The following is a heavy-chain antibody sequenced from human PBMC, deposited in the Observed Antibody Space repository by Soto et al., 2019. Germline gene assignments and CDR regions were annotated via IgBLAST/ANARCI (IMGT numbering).Heavy chain of an antibody. D-gene: IGHD2-2*02. J-gene: IGHJ4*02. CDR1: GYTFTSYG. CDR2: ISAYNGNT. Sequence: ASVKVSCKASGYTFTSYGISWVRQAPGQGLEWMGWISAYNGNTNYAQKLQGRVTMTTHTSTSTAYMELRSLRSDDTAVYYCARDRRAGYCSSTSCYRPYFDYWGQGTLVTVSS. V-gene: IGHV1-18*01. CDR3: ARDRRAGYCSSTSCYRPYFDY.